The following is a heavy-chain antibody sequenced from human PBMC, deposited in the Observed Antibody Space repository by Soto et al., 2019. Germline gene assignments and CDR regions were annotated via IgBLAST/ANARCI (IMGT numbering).Heavy chain of an antibody. CDR3: ARHLWFGELLYRGWFDP. CDR1: GGSISSSSYY. Sequence: KTSETLSLTCTVSGGSISSSSYYWGWIRQPPGKGLEWIGSIYYSGSTYYNPSLKSRVTISVGTSKNQFSLKLSSVTAADTAVYYCARHLWFGELLYRGWFDPWGQGTLVTVSS. V-gene: IGHV4-39*01. CDR2: IYYSGST. D-gene: IGHD3-10*01. J-gene: IGHJ5*02.